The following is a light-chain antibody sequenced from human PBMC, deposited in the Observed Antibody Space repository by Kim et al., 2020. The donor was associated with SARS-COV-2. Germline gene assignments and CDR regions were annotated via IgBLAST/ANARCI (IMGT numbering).Light chain of an antibody. J-gene: IGLJ3*02. CDR2: RNN. V-gene: IGLV1-44*01. CDR1: SSNIGSNT. CDR3: AAWDDSLNGWV. Sequence: GQRVTISCSGSSSNIGSNTVNWYQQLPGTAPKLLIYRNNQRPSGVPDRFSGSKSGTSASLAISGLQSEDEADYYCAAWDDSLNGWVFGGGTKLTVL.